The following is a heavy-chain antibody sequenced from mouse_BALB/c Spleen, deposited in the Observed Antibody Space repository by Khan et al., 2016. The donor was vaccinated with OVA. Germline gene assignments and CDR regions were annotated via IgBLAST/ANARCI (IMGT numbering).Heavy chain of an antibody. CDR1: GYTFTDYV. V-gene: IGHV1-77*01. D-gene: IGHD1-1*01. CDR3: ARSYDGAWFAY. J-gene: IGHJ3*01. CDR2: IYPGSGST. Sequence: QVQLKESGPELVKPGAAVKMSCKASGYTFTDYVISWVKQRTGQGPEWIGEIYPGSGSTYYNEKFEGKATLTADKSSNTAYMQLSSLTSEDSAVYCCARSYDGAWFAYWGQGTLVTVSA.